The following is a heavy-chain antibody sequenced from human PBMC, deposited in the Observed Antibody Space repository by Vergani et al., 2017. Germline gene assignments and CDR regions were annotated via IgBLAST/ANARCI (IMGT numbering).Heavy chain of an antibody. V-gene: IGHV3-11*01. CDR3: GRKQSPASLMDKPIDI. CDR1: GFIFSDYY. CDR2: ISDGGETK. D-gene: IGHD1/OR15-1a*01. Sequence: QVQVLESGGGVVQPGASLRLSCAASGFIFSDYYMTWIRQTPGKGLEWLAHISDGGETKMYAESLKGRFTVSRDNTKNLLILQMKTLKVDDTATYYCGRKQSPASLMDKPIDIWGQGTLVTVSS. J-gene: IGHJ5*02.